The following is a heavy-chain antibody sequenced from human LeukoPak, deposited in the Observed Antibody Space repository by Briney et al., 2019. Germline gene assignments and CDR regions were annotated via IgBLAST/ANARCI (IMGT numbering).Heavy chain of an antibody. CDR3: ASALFSHCSGGSCYLDY. Sequence: ASVKVSCKASGHTFTGYYMHWVRQAPGQGLEWMGWINPNSGGTNYAQKFQGRVTMTRDTSISTAYMELSRLRSDDTAVYYCASALFSHCSGGSCYLDYWGQGTLVTVSS. CDR2: INPNSGGT. V-gene: IGHV1-2*02. CDR1: GHTFTGYY. J-gene: IGHJ4*02. D-gene: IGHD2-15*01.